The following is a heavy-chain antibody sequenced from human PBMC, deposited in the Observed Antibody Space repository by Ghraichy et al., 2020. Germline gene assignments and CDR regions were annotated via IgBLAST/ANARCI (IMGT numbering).Heavy chain of an antibody. CDR1: GFTFDSYS. V-gene: IGHV3-48*02. Sequence: GESLNISCVGSGFTFDSYSMNWVRQSPGKRPEWVSYITSSSRFTSYADSVKGRFTISRDNAQNLLSLQMSSLTDEDTAVYYCARGSKVVRFYYYDGMDVWGQGTTVTVSS. CDR2: ITSSSRFT. J-gene: IGHJ6*02. CDR3: ARGSKVVRFYYYDGMDV. D-gene: IGHD4-23*01.